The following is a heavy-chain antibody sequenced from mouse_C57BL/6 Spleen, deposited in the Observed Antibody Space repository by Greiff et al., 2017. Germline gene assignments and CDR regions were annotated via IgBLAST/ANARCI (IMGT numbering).Heavy chain of an antibody. CDR1: GFNIKDDY. D-gene: IGHD1-1*01. J-gene: IGHJ2*01. CDR3: TTDTTGVYYFDY. V-gene: IGHV14-4*01. CDR2: IDPENGDT. Sequence: EVQLQQSGAELVRPGASVKLSCTASGFNIKDDYMHWVKQRPEQGLEWIGWIDPENGDTEYASKFQGKATITADTSSNTAYLQLSSLTSEDTAVYYCTTDTTGVYYFDYWGQGTTLTVSS.